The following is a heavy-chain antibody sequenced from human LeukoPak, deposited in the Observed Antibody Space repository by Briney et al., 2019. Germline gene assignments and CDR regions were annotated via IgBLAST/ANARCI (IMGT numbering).Heavy chain of an antibody. V-gene: IGHV1-2*02. CDR1: GYTFTGYY. D-gene: IGHD3-3*01. J-gene: IGHJ6*03. CDR3: ARDPAAHDDFWIGYYTSLYYYYYMDV. CDR2: INPNSGGT. Sequence: ASVKVSCKASGYTFTGYYMHWVRQAPGQGLEWMGWINPNSGGTNYAQKFQGRVTMTRDTSISTAYMELSRLRSDDTAVYYCARDPAAHDDFWIGYYTSLYYYYYMDVWGKGTTVTVSS.